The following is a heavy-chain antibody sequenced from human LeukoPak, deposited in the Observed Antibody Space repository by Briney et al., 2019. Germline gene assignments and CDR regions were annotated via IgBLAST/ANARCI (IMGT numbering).Heavy chain of an antibody. V-gene: IGHV4-61*01. CDR2: IYYSGST. D-gene: IGHD6-13*01. CDR1: GYSISSGYY. Sequence: SETLSLTCTVSGYSISSGYYWGWIRQPPGKGLEWIGYIYYSGSTNYNPSLKSRVTISVDTSKNQFSLKLSSVTAADTAVYYCASYAAAGPINWGQGTLVTVSS. CDR3: ASYAAAGPIN. J-gene: IGHJ4*02.